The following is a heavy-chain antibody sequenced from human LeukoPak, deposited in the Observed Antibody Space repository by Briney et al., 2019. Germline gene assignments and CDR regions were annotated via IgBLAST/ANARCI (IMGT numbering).Heavy chain of an antibody. V-gene: IGHV3-7*01. Sequence: GGSLRLSCAASGFSFSDYWMTWVRQAPGKGLEWVASIKEDGTEKYYVDSVKGRFIMSRDNAKNSLYLQMNSQGGEDKEVDYCARDKRRDFSSLPGYYDAYDHWGQGALVTVSS. J-gene: IGHJ4*02. CDR2: IKEDGTEK. D-gene: IGHD3-9*01. CDR3: ARDKRRDFSSLPGYYDAYDH. CDR1: GFSFSDYW.